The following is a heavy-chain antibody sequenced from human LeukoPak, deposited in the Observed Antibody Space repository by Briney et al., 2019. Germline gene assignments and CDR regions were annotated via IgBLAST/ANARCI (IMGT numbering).Heavy chain of an antibody. V-gene: IGHV3-21*01. J-gene: IGHJ4*02. Sequence: PGGSLRLSCAASGFTFSSYSMNWVRQAPGKGRVWVSSISSSSSYIYYADSVKGRFTISRDNAKNSLYLQMNSLRAEDTAVYYCARDLTYYDILTGYYTSHYFDYWGQGTLVTVSS. CDR1: GFTFSSYS. D-gene: IGHD3-9*01. CDR2: ISSSSSYI. CDR3: ARDLTYYDILTGYYTSHYFDY.